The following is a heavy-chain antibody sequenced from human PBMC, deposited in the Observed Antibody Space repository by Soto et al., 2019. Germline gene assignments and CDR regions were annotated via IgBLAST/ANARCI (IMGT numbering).Heavy chain of an antibody. D-gene: IGHD6-13*01. V-gene: IGHV4-39*01. Sequence: PSETLSLTCTVSGGSISSSSYYWGWIRQPPGKGLEWIGSIYYSGSTYYNPSLKSRVTISVDTSKNQFSLKLSSVTAADTAVYYCASLIAAAGTRWYDPWGQGTLVTVSS. CDR2: IYYSGST. J-gene: IGHJ5*02. CDR3: ASLIAAAGTRWYDP. CDR1: GGSISSSSYY.